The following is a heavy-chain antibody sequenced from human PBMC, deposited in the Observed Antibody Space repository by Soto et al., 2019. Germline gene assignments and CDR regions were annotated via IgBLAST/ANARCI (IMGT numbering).Heavy chain of an antibody. J-gene: IGHJ4*02. CDR1: GGAFTDYI. D-gene: IGHD1-26*01. Sequence: SVKVSCKASGGAFTDYIFDWVRQAPGQGLEWMGGIIPMFGTPKYAQKFQHRVTISADVSTGTAYMELTRLRFDDTAVYYCAGGRDQPPVGLYFESWVEGTRVT. V-gene: IGHV1-69*13. CDR2: IIPMFGTP. CDR3: AGGRDQPPVGLYFES.